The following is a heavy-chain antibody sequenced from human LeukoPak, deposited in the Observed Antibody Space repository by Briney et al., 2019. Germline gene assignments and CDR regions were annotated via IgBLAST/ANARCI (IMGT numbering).Heavy chain of an antibody. CDR1: GLTVSSNY. CDR2: IYSGGNT. D-gene: IGHD5-18*01. J-gene: IGHJ4*02. CDR3: AREMIQLPGYFDY. V-gene: IGHV3-53*01. Sequence: GGSLRLSCAASGLTVSSNYMSWVRQAPGKGLEWVSVIYSGGNTFYADSVKGRFTISRDNSKNTLYLQMNSLRAEDTAVYYCAREMIQLPGYFDYWGQGTLVTVSS.